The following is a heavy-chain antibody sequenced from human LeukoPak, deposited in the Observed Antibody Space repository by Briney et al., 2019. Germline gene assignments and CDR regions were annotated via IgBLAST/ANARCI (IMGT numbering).Heavy chain of an antibody. Sequence: PSQTLSLTCTVSGGSISSGGYYWSWIRQHPGKGLEWIGYIYYSGSTCYNPSLKSRVTISVDTSKNQFSLKLSSVTAADTAVYYCASRNYDFWSGYSYFDYWGQGTLVTVSS. CDR2: IYYSGST. D-gene: IGHD3-3*01. V-gene: IGHV4-31*03. CDR3: ASRNYDFWSGYSYFDY. J-gene: IGHJ4*02. CDR1: GGSISSGGYY.